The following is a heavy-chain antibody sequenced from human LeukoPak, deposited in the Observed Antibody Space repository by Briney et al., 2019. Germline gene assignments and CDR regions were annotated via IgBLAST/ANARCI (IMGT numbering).Heavy chain of an antibody. Sequence: PGGSLRLSCTASGFAFGDYAMSWDRLAPGKGLEWVGFIRSKAYGATTEYAASVKGRFTISRDDSKRTVYLQMNSQKTEDTAVYYCARENYGADYWGQGALVTVSS. D-gene: IGHD4-17*01. CDR2: IRSKAYGATT. V-gene: IGHV3-49*04. J-gene: IGHJ4*02. CDR3: ARENYGADY. CDR1: GFAFGDYA.